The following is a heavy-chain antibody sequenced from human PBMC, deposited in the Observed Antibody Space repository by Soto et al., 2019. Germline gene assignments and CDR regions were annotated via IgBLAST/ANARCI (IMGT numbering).Heavy chain of an antibody. J-gene: IGHJ6*02. Sequence: GGALRLSCGASGFTFSSYWMSWVRQAPGKGLEWVANIKQDGSEKYYVDCVKGRFTISRDNAKNSLYLQMNSLRAEDTAVYYCAREMNQLLGYYYYGMDVWGQGTTVTVSS. V-gene: IGHV3-7*01. D-gene: IGHD2-2*01. CDR1: GFTFSSYW. CDR3: AREMNQLLGYYYYGMDV. CDR2: IKQDGSEK.